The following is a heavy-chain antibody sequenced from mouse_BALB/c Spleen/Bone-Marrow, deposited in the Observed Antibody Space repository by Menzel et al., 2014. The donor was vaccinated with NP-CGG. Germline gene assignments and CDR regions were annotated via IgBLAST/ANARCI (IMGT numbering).Heavy chain of an antibody. CDR3: ARGLRWCFDV. Sequence: EVQGVESGPELVKPGASVKMSCKASGYTFTSYAMHWVKQKPGQGPEWIGYINPYNDGTKYNEKFKGKATLTSDKSSSTAYMELSSLTSEDSAVYYCARGLRWCFDVWGAGTTVTVSS. D-gene: IGHD1-1*01. CDR2: INPYNDGT. J-gene: IGHJ1*01. CDR1: GYTFTSYA. V-gene: IGHV1-14*01.